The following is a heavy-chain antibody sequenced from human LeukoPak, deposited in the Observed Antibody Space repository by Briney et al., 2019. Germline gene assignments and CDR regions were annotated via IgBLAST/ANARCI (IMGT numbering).Heavy chain of an antibody. CDR3: ARLPTFYYDSSHYHYDY. V-gene: IGHV3-23*01. CDR2: ISGSGGST. Sequence: GGSLSLSCAASGFTFSSYAMSWVRQAPGKGLEWVSAISGSGGSTYYADSVKGRFTISRDKAKNTLYLQMNSLRAEDTAVYYCARLPTFYYDSSHYHYDYWGQGTLVTVSS. J-gene: IGHJ4*02. D-gene: IGHD3-22*01. CDR1: GFTFSSYA.